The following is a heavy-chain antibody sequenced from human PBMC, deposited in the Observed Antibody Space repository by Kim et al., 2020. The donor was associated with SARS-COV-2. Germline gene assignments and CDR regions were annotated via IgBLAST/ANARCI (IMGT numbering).Heavy chain of an antibody. CDR2: IIPIFGTA. D-gene: IGHD3-3*01. Sequence: SVKVSCKASGGTFSSYAISWVRQAPGQGLEWMGGIIPIFGTANYAQKFQGRVTITADESTSTAYMELSSLRSEDTAVYYCATSSPGYDFWSGYSVYYYYGMDVWGQGTTVTVSS. CDR1: GGTFSSYA. J-gene: IGHJ6*02. CDR3: ATSSPGYDFWSGYSVYYYYGMDV. V-gene: IGHV1-69*13.